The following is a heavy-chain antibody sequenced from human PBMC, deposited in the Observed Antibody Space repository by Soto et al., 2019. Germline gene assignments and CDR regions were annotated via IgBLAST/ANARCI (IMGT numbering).Heavy chain of an antibody. Sequence: GGSLRLSCAASGFRFDEYNMHWVRQAPGKGLEWLSLITWNGANTYYADSVKGRFTISGDGTTKSVSLQMTSLKREDTGLYYCARETLSYGSALDVWGQGTTVTVS. D-gene: IGHD3-16*01. CDR1: GFRFDEYN. V-gene: IGHV3-43*01. J-gene: IGHJ6*02. CDR3: ARETLSYGSALDV. CDR2: ITWNGANT.